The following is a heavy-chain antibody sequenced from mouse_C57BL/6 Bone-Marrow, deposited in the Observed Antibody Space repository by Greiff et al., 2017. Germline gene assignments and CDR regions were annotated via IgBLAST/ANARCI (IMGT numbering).Heavy chain of an antibody. CDR2: ISSGGSYT. Sequence: EVKLVESGGDLVKPGGSLKLSCAASGFTFSSYGMSWVRQTPDRRLEWVATISSGGSYTYYTDSVKGRFTISRDNAKNTLYLQMSSLKSEDTAMYYCARSPLYYYGSSPYFDYWGQGTTLTVSS. CDR1: GFTFSSYG. V-gene: IGHV5-6*02. J-gene: IGHJ2*01. CDR3: ARSPLYYYGSSPYFDY. D-gene: IGHD1-1*01.